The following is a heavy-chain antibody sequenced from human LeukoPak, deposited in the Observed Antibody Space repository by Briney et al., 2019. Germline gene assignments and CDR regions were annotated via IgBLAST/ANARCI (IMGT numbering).Heavy chain of an antibody. CDR3: ARGTYGDYVISAFDI. J-gene: IGHJ3*02. CDR2: IYYSGST. D-gene: IGHD4-17*01. V-gene: IGHV4-59*01. Sequence: SETLSLTCTVSSGSISSYYWSWIRQPPGKGLEWIGYIYYSGSTIYNPSLKSRVTISVDTAKNQFSLKLSSVTAADTAVYYCARGTYGDYVISAFDIWGQGTMVTVSS. CDR1: SGSISSYY.